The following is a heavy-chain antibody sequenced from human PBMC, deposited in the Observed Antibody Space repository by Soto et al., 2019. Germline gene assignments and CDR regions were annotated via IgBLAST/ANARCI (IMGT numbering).Heavy chain of an antibody. Sequence: QVQLVQSGAEVKKPGSSVKVSCKASGGTFSSYSINWVRQAPGQGLEGMGEVIPIFGTANYAQKFQGRVTITAAESTSTAYMELSSLRSEDTAVYYCARDGGRHSGGIDYWGQGTLVTVSS. J-gene: IGHJ4*02. CDR2: VIPIFGTA. CDR1: GGTFSSYS. D-gene: IGHD1-26*01. CDR3: ARDGGRHSGGIDY. V-gene: IGHV1-69*01.